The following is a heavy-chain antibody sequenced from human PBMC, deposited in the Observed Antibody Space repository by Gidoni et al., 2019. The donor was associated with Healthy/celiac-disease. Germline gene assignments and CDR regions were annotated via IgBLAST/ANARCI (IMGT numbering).Heavy chain of an antibody. CDR3: ARVPGLYCSGGSCPGNWFDP. CDR2: IIPILGIA. J-gene: IGHJ5*02. CDR1: GGTFSSYT. Sequence: QVQLVQSGAEVKKPGSSVKVSCKASGGTFSSYTISWVRQAPGQGLEWMGRIIPILGIANYAQKFQGRVTITADKSTSTAYMELSSLRSEDTAVYYCARVPGLYCSGGSCPGNWFDPWGQGTLVTVSS. V-gene: IGHV1-69*02. D-gene: IGHD2-15*01.